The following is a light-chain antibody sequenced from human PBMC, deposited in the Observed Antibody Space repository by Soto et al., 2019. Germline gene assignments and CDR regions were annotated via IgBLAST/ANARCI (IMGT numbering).Light chain of an antibody. CDR3: QQRSNWLT. CDR1: QSVGSN. J-gene: IGKJ4*01. Sequence: EIVMTQSPATLSVSPGERATLSCRASQSVGSNLAWYQQKPGQAPRLLIYGASTRATGIPARFSGSGSGTEFTLTISSLQSEDFATYYCQQRSNWLTFGGGTKVEIK. V-gene: IGKV3-15*01. CDR2: GAS.